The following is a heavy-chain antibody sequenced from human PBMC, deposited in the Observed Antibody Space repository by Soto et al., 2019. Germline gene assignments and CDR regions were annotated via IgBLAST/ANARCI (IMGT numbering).Heavy chain of an antibody. V-gene: IGHV3-15*07. CDR2: IKSKTDGGTT. CDR3: TTDPEWELQDFDY. D-gene: IGHD1-26*01. CDR1: GFTFSNAW. Sequence: EVQLVESGGGLVKPGGSLRLSCAASGFTFSNAWMNWVRQAPGKGLEWVGRIKSKTDGGTTDYAAPVKGRFTISRDDSKNTLYLQMNSLKTEDTAVYYCTTDPEWELQDFDYWGQGTLVTVSS. J-gene: IGHJ4*02.